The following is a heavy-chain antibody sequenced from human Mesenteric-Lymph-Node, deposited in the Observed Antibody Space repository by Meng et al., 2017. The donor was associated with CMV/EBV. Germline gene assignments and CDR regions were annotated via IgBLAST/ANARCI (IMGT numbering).Heavy chain of an antibody. Sequence: TFSSYAISWVRQAPGQGLEWMGGIIPIVGTPDYAQKFQGRVTITADKSTSTAYMELSSLRSEDTAVYYCALGGYCSGGSCYSDFDYWGQGTLVTVSS. D-gene: IGHD2-15*01. CDR2: IIPIVGTP. CDR1: TFSSYA. V-gene: IGHV1-69*06. CDR3: ALGGYCSGGSCYSDFDY. J-gene: IGHJ4*02.